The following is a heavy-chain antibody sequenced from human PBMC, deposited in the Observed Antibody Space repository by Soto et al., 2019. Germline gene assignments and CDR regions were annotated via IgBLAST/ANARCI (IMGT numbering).Heavy chain of an antibody. Sequence: SETLSLTCTVPGGSISTYYWRWIRQPAGKGLEWIGRIDTSGNTNYNPSLKSLVTMSVDTSKKQFSLKLTSVTAADTAVYYCARYSSNWFQTEGMDVWGQGTTVTVSS. CDR2: IDTSGNT. D-gene: IGHD6-13*01. J-gene: IGHJ6*02. CDR3: ARYSSNWFQTEGMDV. V-gene: IGHV4-4*07. CDR1: GGSISTYY.